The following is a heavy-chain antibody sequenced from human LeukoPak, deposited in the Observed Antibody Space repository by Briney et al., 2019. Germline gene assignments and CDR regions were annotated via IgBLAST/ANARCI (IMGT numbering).Heavy chain of an antibody. J-gene: IGHJ4*02. CDR2: ISNDGRSI. Sequence: GRSLRLSCAASGFTFSSYGMHWVRQAPAKGLEWVAVISNDGRSIYYADSVKGRFTTSRDNSKNTLYLQVNSLRAEDTAVYSCAREACSGSCHSDYFDYWGLGTLVTVSS. D-gene: IGHD2-15*01. V-gene: IGHV3-30*03. CDR1: GFTFSSYG. CDR3: AREACSGSCHSDYFDY.